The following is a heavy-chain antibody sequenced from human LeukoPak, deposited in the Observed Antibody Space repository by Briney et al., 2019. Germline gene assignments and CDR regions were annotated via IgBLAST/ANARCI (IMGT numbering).Heavy chain of an antibody. CDR3: ARESPWGFDAFDV. V-gene: IGHV3-48*01. J-gene: IGHJ3*01. D-gene: IGHD7-27*01. CDR2: IGSTSSTI. CDR1: GFSFSNYN. Sequence: GGSLRLSCAASGFSFSNYNMNWVRQSPGKGLEWVSYIGSTSSTIHYADSVKGRFTISRDNAKISLYLQMNSLRAEDTAVYYCARESPWGFDAFDVWGQGTVVTVSS.